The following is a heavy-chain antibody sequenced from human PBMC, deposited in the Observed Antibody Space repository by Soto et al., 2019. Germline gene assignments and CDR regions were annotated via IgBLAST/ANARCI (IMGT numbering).Heavy chain of an antibody. CDR1: GFTFSSYA. D-gene: IGHD3-10*01. CDR2: ISYDGSNK. J-gene: IGHJ6*02. CDR3: ARAQFGGYYYYGMDV. V-gene: IGHV3-30-3*01. Sequence: GGSLRLSCAASGFTFSSYAMHWVRQAPGKGLEWVAVISYDGSNKYYADSVKGRFTISRDNSKNTLYLQMNSLRAEDTAVYYCARAQFGGYYYYGMDVWGQGTTVTVSS.